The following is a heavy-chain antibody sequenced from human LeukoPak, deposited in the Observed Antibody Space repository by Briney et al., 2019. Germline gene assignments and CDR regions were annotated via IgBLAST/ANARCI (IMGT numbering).Heavy chain of an antibody. Sequence: GGSLRLSCAASGFTFSSYDMHWVRQAPGKGLEWISTFSESSGSAHYADSVKGRFIISRDISKNTLYLQMNSLRAEDTAVYYCARDPSRSWWGYFDYWGQGALVTVSS. V-gene: IGHV3-23*01. J-gene: IGHJ4*02. CDR1: GFTFSSYD. CDR2: FSESSGSA. D-gene: IGHD6-13*01. CDR3: ARDPSRSWWGYFDY.